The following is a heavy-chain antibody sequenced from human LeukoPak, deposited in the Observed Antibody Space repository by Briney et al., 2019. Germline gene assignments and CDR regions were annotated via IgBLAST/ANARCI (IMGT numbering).Heavy chain of an antibody. J-gene: IGHJ4*02. V-gene: IGHV3-23*01. Sequence: PGGSLRLSCAASGFSFSSYGMSWVRQAPGKGLEWVSGISDSGDSTYYADSVKGRFTISRDISKNTLFLQMNSLRAEDTAVYYCAKQVPGQWLTPTSDWGQGTLVTVSS. D-gene: IGHD6-19*01. CDR1: GFSFSSYG. CDR2: ISDSGDST. CDR3: AKQVPGQWLTPTSD.